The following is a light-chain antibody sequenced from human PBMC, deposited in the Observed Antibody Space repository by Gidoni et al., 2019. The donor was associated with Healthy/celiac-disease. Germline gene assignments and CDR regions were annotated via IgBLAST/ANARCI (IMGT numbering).Light chain of an antibody. CDR3: SSYTSSSTLV. CDR2: EVS. CDR1: SSDVGGYNY. V-gene: IGLV2-14*01. Sequence: QSALTQPAPVSWSPGPSITISCTGTSSDVGGYNYVSWYQQHPGKAPKLMIYEVSNRPSGVSNRFSGSKSGNTASLTISGLQAEDEADYYCSSYTSSSTLVFGGGTKLTVL. J-gene: IGLJ2*01.